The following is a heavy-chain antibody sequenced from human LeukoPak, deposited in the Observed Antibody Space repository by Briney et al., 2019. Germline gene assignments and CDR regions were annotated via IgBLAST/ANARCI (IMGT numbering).Heavy chain of an antibody. Sequence: ASVKVSCKASGYTLINYHINWVRQAPGQGLEWMGTINPSNGDTNYSPKFQSRVTMTRDTSTSTVYMELSSLRSEDTAVYYCARERGGDCYFDYWGQGTLVTVSS. V-gene: IGHV1-46*01. J-gene: IGHJ4*02. CDR3: ARERGGDCYFDY. D-gene: IGHD2-21*01. CDR1: GYTLINYH. CDR2: INPSNGDT.